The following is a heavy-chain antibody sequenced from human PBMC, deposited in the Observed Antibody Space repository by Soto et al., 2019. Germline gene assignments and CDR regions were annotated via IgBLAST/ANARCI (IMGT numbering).Heavy chain of an antibody. J-gene: IGHJ6*02. Sequence: SGPTLVNPTQTLTLTCPFSGFSLRTSGMRVSWIRQPPGKALEWLARIDWDDGKFYSTSLKSRLTISKDTSKNQVALTMTNMDPVDTGTYYCARDYYGSGSPRGMDVWGQGTTVTVSS. D-gene: IGHD3-10*01. V-gene: IGHV2-70*04. CDR2: IDWDDGK. CDR1: GFSLRTSGMR. CDR3: ARDYYGSGSPRGMDV.